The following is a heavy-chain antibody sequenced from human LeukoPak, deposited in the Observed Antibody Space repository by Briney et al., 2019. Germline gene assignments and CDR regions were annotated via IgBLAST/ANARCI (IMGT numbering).Heavy chain of an antibody. J-gene: IGHJ6*03. V-gene: IGHV4-34*01. CDR1: GGSFRGYY. CDR2: INHSGST. CDR3: ARGILYSGSGTTPYYYMDV. Sequence: PSETLSLTCAVYGGSFRGYYWSWIRQPPGKGLEWIGEINHSGSTNYNPSLKSRVTISVDTSKNQFSLKLSSVTAADTAVYYCARGILYSGSGTTPYYYMDVWGKGTTVTVSS. D-gene: IGHD3-10*01.